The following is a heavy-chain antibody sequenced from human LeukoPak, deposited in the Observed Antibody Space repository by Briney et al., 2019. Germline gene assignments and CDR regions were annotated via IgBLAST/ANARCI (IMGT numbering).Heavy chain of an antibody. CDR3: ASFPATPRDYGITIFGVVTPGRVFDY. J-gene: IGHJ4*02. Sequence: GGSLRLSCAASGFTFSSYAMHWVRQAPGKGLEWVAVISYDGSNKYYADSVKGRFTISRDNSKNTLYLQMNSLRAEDTAVYYCASFPATPRDYGITIFGVVTPGRVFDYWGQGTLVTVSS. CDR2: ISYDGSNK. V-gene: IGHV3-30-3*01. CDR1: GFTFSSYA. D-gene: IGHD3-3*01.